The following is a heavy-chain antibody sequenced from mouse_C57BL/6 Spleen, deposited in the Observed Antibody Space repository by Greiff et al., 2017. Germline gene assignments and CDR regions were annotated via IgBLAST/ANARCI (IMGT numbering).Heavy chain of an antibody. D-gene: IGHD2-5*01. J-gene: IGHJ1*03. CDR2: IDPSDSYT. CDR3: AIYSNYWYFDD. V-gene: IGHV1-69*01. Sequence: QVQLQQPGAELVMPGASVKLSCKASGYTFTSYWMHWVKQRPGQGLEWIGEIDPSDSYTNYNQKFKGKSTLTVDKSSSTAYMQLSSLTSEDSAVYYCAIYSNYWYFDDWGTGTTVTVSS. CDR1: GYTFTSYW.